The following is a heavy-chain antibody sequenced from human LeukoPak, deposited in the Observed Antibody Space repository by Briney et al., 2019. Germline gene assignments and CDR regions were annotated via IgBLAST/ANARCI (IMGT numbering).Heavy chain of an antibody. CDR2: ISSSSSYM. J-gene: IGHJ4*02. D-gene: IGHD3-10*01. V-gene: IGHV3-21*01. CDR3: ARDADYYGSFDY. CDR1: GFTFSSYS. Sequence: GGSLRLSCAASGFTFSSYSMNWVRQAPGKGLEWVSSISSSSSYMYYADSVKGRFTISRDNAKNSLYLQMNSLRAEDTAVYYCARDADYYGSFDYWGQGTLVTVSS.